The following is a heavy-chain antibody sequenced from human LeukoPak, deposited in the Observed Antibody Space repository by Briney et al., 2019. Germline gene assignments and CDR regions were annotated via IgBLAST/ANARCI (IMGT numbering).Heavy chain of an antibody. Sequence: GGSLRLSCAASGFTFSSYAMSWVRQAPGKGLEWVSAISDGGGSTYYADSVKGRFTISRDNSKNTLYLQMNSLRAEDTGVYYCAKEDTAMVTLYYYYGMDVWGQGATVTVSS. CDR1: GFTFSSYA. D-gene: IGHD5-18*01. V-gene: IGHV3-23*01. J-gene: IGHJ6*02. CDR3: AKEDTAMVTLYYYYGMDV. CDR2: ISDGGGST.